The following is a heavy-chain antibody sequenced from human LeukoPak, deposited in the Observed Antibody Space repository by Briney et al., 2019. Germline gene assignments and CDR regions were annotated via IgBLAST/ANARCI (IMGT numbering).Heavy chain of an antibody. D-gene: IGHD6-19*01. V-gene: IGHV3-23*01. CDR2: ISGSGGST. CDR3: AKGSGWYV. J-gene: IGHJ4*02. CDR1: GFTFSSSS. Sequence: PGGSLRLFCAASGFTFSSSSMSWVRQAPGKGLEWVSVISGSGGSTDYADSVKGRFTISRDNSKNTLYLQINSLRAEDTAVYYCAKGSGWYVWGQGPLVTVSS.